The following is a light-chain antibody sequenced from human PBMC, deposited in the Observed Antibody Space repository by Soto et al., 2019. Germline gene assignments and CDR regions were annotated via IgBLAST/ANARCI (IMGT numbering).Light chain of an antibody. Sequence: DMVLTQSPGTLSLSPGERATLSFRASQSVTSSFLAWYHQKPGQAPRLLIYGASSRATGIPDRFSGSGSGTDFTLTINRLEPEDFGVYYCQQYDTSPRTFGRGTKVEIK. CDR3: QQYDTSPRT. J-gene: IGKJ1*01. V-gene: IGKV3-20*01. CDR1: QSVTSSF. CDR2: GAS.